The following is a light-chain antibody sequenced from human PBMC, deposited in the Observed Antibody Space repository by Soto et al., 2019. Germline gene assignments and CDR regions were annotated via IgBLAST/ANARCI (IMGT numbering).Light chain of an antibody. Sequence: EIVLTQSPATLSLSPGERATLSCRASQSVSSYLAWYQQKPGQAPRLLIYDASNSATGIPARFSGSGSGTDFTLTISSLEPEDCAVYYCQQRSNWPPLFGQVTRLEIK. CDR2: DAS. CDR3: QQRSNWPPL. J-gene: IGKJ5*01. V-gene: IGKV3-11*01. CDR1: QSVSSY.